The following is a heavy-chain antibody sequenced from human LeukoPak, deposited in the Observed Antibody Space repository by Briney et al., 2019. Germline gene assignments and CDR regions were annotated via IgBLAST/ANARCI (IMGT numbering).Heavy chain of an antibody. CDR2: INPNSGGT. V-gene: IGHV1-2*02. CDR3: AISGSYYGHYYYYMDV. J-gene: IGHJ6*03. Sequence: ASVKVSCKASGYTFTGYYMHWVRQAPGQGLGWMEWINPNSGGTNYAQKFQGRVTMTRDTSISTAYMELSRLRSDKTAVYYCAISGSYYGHYYYYMDVWGKGTTVTVSS. D-gene: IGHD1-26*01. CDR1: GYTFTGYY.